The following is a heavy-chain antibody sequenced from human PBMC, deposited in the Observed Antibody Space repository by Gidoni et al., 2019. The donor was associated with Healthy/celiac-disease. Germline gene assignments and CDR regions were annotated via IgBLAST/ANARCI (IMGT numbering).Heavy chain of an antibody. V-gene: IGHV5-51*01. CDR1: GYSFTSYW. CDR2: IYPGDSDT. J-gene: IGHJ5*02. Sequence: EVQLVQSGAEVKKPGESLKISCKGSGYSFTSYWIGWVRQMPGKGLEWMGIIYPGDSDTRYSPSFQGQVTITADKSISTAYLQWSSLKASDTAMYYCARHGGRGYYDSSGYYRVIGRDWFDPWGQGTLVTVSS. D-gene: IGHD3-22*01. CDR3: ARHGGRGYYDSSGYYRVIGRDWFDP.